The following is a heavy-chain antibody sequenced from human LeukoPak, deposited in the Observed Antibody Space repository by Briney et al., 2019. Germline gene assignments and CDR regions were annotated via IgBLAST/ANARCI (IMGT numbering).Heavy chain of an antibody. Sequence: SETLSLTCAVSGDSISNYYWSWIRQPPGKGLEWIGYIYYSGSTNYNPSLKSRVTISVDTSKNQFSLKLRSVTAADTAVYYCARVTGYRIEDYFDYWGQGTLVTVSS. CDR1: GDSISNYY. D-gene: IGHD6-13*01. J-gene: IGHJ4*02. CDR2: IYYSGST. CDR3: ARVTGYRIEDYFDY. V-gene: IGHV4-59*01.